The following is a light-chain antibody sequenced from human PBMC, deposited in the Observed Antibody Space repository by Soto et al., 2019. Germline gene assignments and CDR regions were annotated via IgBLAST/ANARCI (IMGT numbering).Light chain of an antibody. J-gene: IGKJ1*01. CDR3: QQSYSTPT. CDR2: AAS. V-gene: IGKV1-39*01. Sequence: DIQMTQSPSSLSASVGDRVTITCRASQSISSYLNWYQQKPGKAPKLLIHAASSLQSGVPSRFGGSGSGTDFTLTISSLQPEDFATYYCQQSYSTPTFGQGTRVEIK. CDR1: QSISSY.